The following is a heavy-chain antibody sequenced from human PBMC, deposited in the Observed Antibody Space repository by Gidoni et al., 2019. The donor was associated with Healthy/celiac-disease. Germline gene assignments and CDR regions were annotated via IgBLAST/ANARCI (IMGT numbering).Heavy chain of an antibody. CDR2: IYPGDSDT. J-gene: IGHJ6*02. V-gene: IGHV5-51*01. Sequence: EVQLVQSGAEVKKPGESLKISCKGSGYSFTSYWIGWVRQMPGQGLEWMGIIYPGDSDTRYSPSFQGQVTISADKSISTAYLQWSSLKASDTAMYYCARLAGYDYVWGSYRYYYGMDVWGQGTTVTVSS. D-gene: IGHD3-16*02. CDR1: GYSFTSYW. CDR3: ARLAGYDYVWGSYRYYYGMDV.